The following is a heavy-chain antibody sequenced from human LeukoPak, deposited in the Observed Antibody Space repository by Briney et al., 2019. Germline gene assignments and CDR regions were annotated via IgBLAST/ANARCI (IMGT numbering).Heavy chain of an antibody. Sequence: GRSLRLSCAAPGFTFSSCGMHWVRQAPGKGLEWVAVISYDGSNKYYADSVKGRFTISRDNSKNTLYLQMNSLRVEDTAVYYCAPEGDGYILFDYWGQGTLVTVSS. V-gene: IGHV3-30*03. D-gene: IGHD5-24*01. CDR2: ISYDGSNK. J-gene: IGHJ4*02. CDR3: APEGDGYILFDY. CDR1: GFTFSSCG.